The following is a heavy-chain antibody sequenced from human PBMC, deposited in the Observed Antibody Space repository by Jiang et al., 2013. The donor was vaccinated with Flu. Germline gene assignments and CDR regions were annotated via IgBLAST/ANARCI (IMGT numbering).Heavy chain of an antibody. CDR3: ARRDTTGTSYFDY. Sequence: GLLKPSETLSLTCTVSGGSISSSSFYWGWIRQPPGKGLEWIGSISYSGSTYYNPPLKSRVTISVDTSKNQFSLKLSSVTAADTAVYYCARRDTTGTSYFDYWGQGTLVTVSS. D-gene: IGHD1-1*01. J-gene: IGHJ4*02. V-gene: IGHV4-39*01. CDR2: ISYSGST. CDR1: GGSISSSSFY.